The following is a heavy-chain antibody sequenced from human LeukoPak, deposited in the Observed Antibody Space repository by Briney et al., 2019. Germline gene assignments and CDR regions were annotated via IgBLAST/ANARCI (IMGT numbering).Heavy chain of an antibody. CDR3: ARAPVTSCRGAFCYPFDY. V-gene: IGHV3-73*01. CDR2: MRSKGNSYAT. Sequence: GGSLRLSCAASGFSFTGSAMHWVRQAPGKGLEWVGRMRSKGNSYATAYGASMKGRFTISRDNSKNTVYLQMNSLRAEDAAVYYCARAPVTSCRGAFCYPFDYWGPGILVTVSS. J-gene: IGHJ4*02. CDR1: GFSFTGSA. D-gene: IGHD2-15*01.